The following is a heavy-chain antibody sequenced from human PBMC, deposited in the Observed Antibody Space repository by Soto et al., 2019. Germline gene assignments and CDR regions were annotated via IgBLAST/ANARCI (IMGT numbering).Heavy chain of an antibody. Sequence: QVQLQESGPGLVKPSGTLSLTCAVSGDSISSRRWWTWVRQSPGKGLEWIGEIYHDGNTNYNTSRKSRVTISVDKSKNQFSLELSSVTAADTAVYYCGDPPSAFWGQGTLVTVSS. CDR2: IYHDGNT. CDR3: GDPPSAF. D-gene: IGHD6-19*01. J-gene: IGHJ4*02. CDR1: GDSISSRRW. V-gene: IGHV4-4*02.